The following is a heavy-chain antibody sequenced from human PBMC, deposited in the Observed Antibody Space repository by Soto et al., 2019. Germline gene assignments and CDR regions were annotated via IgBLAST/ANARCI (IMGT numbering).Heavy chain of an antibody. J-gene: IGHJ6*02. CDR2: IYYSGST. V-gene: IGHV4-59*01. Sequence: PSETLSLTCTVSGGSISSYYWSWIRRPPGKGLEWIGYIYYSGSTNYDPSLKSRVTISVDTSKNQFSLKLSSVTAADTAVYYCARVVQLWRNYGMDVWGQGTTVTVSS. D-gene: IGHD5-18*01. CDR1: GGSISSYY. CDR3: ARVVQLWRNYGMDV.